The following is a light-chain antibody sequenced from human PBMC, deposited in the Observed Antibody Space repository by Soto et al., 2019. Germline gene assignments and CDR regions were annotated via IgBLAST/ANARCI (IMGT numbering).Light chain of an antibody. Sequence: QALVTHDPSFPVSSWPAVKVICVLRSNSVSTSYYPSWYQQTPGQAPRTLIYSTNTRSSGVPDRFSGSILGNKAALTITGAQSDHETYYWYLLYMGRGITVFGSGAKVTVL. CDR3: LLYMGRGITV. V-gene: IGLV8-61*01. CDR1: SNSVSTSYY. J-gene: IGLJ1*01. CDR2: STN.